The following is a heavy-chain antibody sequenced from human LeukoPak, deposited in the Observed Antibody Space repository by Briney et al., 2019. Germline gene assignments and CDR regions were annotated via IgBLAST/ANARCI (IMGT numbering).Heavy chain of an antibody. CDR3: AKDKGAVTGTFDY. Sequence: GGSLRLSCEASGFTFSAYAMAWVRQAPGKGLEWVSGLTGGGGGTSYADSVKGRFTISRDNSKNTLYLQMNSLRAEDTAVYYCAKDKGAVTGTFDYWGQGTLVTVSS. D-gene: IGHD1-14*01. CDR2: LTGGGGGT. V-gene: IGHV3-23*01. CDR1: GFTFSAYA. J-gene: IGHJ4*02.